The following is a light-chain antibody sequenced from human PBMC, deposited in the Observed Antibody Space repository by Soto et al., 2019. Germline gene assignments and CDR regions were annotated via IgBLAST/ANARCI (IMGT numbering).Light chain of an antibody. Sequence: EIVMTQSPPTLSVSPGERASLSYRASQSVSSKLAWYQQKPGQAPRLLIYDTSNRAAGIPDRFSGSVSGKDFTLTISRLGPEDFAVYYCHQYGTSGTFGQGTRWIS. CDR3: HQYGTSGT. CDR2: DTS. V-gene: IGKV3-20*01. CDR1: QSVSSK. J-gene: IGKJ1*01.